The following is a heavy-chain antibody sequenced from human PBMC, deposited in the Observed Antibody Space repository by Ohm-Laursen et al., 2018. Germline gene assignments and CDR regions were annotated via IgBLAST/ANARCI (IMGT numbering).Heavy chain of an antibody. CDR3: ARDVYYDNSGYSPDY. CDR2: INPNSGGT. V-gene: IGHV1-2*02. D-gene: IGHD3-22*01. Sequence: GASVKVSCKASGYTFTDYYMHWVRQTPGQGLEWMGWINPNSGGTKYEQKFQGRVTMTRDTSISTAYMELSSLRSDDTAVYFCARDVYYDNSGYSPDYWGQGTLVTVSS. CDR1: GYTFTDYY. J-gene: IGHJ4*02.